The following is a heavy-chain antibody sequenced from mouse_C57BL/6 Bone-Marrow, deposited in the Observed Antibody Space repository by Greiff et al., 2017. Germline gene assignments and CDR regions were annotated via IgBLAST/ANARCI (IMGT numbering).Heavy chain of an antibody. Sequence: LQQSGAELAKPGASVKLSCTASGYTFTSYWMHWVKQRPGKGLDWIGYINPSSGYTKYNQKFKDKATLTADKSSSTAYMQLSSLTYEDSAVYYCARWDDGYYGGYWYFDVWGTGTTVTVSS. D-gene: IGHD2-3*01. CDR2: INPSSGYT. CDR1: GYTFTSYW. CDR3: ARWDDGYYGGYWYFDV. J-gene: IGHJ1*03. V-gene: IGHV1-7*01.